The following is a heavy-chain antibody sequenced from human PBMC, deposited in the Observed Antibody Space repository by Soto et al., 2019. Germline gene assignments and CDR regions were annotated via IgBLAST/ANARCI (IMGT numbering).Heavy chain of an antibody. CDR1: GFTFSAYS. V-gene: IGHV3-48*02. Sequence: EVQLVESGGGLVQPGGSLRLSCAASGFTFSAYSMNWVRQAPGKGLEWVSYISSSTSTIYYADSVKGRFTISRDNAKDSLYLQMSSLRDEDTAVYYCARDHGSGNYPNWFDPWGQGTLVTVSS. CDR2: ISSSTSTI. CDR3: ARDHGSGNYPNWFDP. J-gene: IGHJ5*02. D-gene: IGHD3-10*01.